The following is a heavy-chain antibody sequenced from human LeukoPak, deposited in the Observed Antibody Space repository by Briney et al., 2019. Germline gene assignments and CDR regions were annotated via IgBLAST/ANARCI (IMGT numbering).Heavy chain of an antibody. V-gene: IGHV4-34*01. CDR3: ARAGGSYGSDDAFDI. CDR2: INHSGST. CDR1: GGSFSGYY. J-gene: IGHJ3*02. D-gene: IGHD1-26*01. Sequence: SETLSLTCAVYGGSFSGYYWSWIRQPPGKGREWIGEINHSGSTNYNPSLKSRVTISVDTSKNQFSLKLSSVTAADTAVYYCARAGGSYGSDDAFDIWGQGTMVTVSS.